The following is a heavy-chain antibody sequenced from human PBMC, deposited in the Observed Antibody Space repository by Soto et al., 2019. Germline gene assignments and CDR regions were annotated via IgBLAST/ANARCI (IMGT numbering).Heavy chain of an antibody. CDR2: IYYSGST. V-gene: IGHV4-31*03. D-gene: IGHD6-13*01. J-gene: IGHJ5*02. CDR1: GGSISSGGYY. CDR3: ARELGFIAAAGTGWFDP. Sequence: PSETLSLTCTVSGGSISSGGYYWSWIRQHPGKGLEWIGYIYYSGSTYYNPSLKSRVTISVDTSKNQFSLKLSSVTAADTAVYHCARELGFIAAAGTGWFDPWGQGTLVTVSS.